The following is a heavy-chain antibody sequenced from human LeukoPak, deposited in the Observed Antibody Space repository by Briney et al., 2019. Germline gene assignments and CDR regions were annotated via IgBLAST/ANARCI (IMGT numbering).Heavy chain of an antibody. D-gene: IGHD6-13*01. CDR2: INWNGGST. CDR3: ARGTLKAAATDFDY. J-gene: IGHJ4*02. CDR1: GFTFSSYG. V-gene: IGHV3-20*04. Sequence: GGSLRLSCAAFGFTFSSYGMHWVRQAPGKGLEWVSGINWNGGSTGYADSVKGRFTISRDNAKNSLYLQMNSLRAEDTALYYCARGTLKAAATDFDYWGQGTLVTVSS.